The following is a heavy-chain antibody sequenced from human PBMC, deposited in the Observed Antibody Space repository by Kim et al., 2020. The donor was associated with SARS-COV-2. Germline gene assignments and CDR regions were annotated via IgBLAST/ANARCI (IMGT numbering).Heavy chain of an antibody. CDR3: ARSDVSPGIAGFGWFGP. V-gene: IGHV4-59*13. D-gene: IGHD1-20*01. Sequence: SETLSLTCSVSGDSISRCYWGWIRQPPGKGLEWIGNIDSSGSTNYNPSLTSRVTISVDTSKNQFSLNLSSVTAADTAVYYCARSDVSPGIAGFGWFGPWGQGVLVTVSS. CDR1: GDSISRCY. J-gene: IGHJ5*02. CDR2: IDSSGST.